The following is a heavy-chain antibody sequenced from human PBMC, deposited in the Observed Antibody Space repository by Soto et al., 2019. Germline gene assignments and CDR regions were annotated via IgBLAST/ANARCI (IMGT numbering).Heavy chain of an antibody. CDR3: VMVDNYVTPTPQDV. CDR2: ISPYTGNT. V-gene: IGHV1-18*01. J-gene: IGHJ6*02. CDR1: GYIFVNYG. Sequence: QVQLVQSGDEVKKPGASVKVSCKASGYIFVNYGIAWVRQAPGQGLEWMGWISPYTGNTHSATKVQGRSTMTTDTSTSTADMDLGSLTSDDTAVYYCVMVDNYVTPTPQDVWGQGTTVTVSS. D-gene: IGHD3-16*01.